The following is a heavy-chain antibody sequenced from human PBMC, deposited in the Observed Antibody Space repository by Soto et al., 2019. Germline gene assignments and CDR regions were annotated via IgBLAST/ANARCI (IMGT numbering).Heavy chain of an antibody. V-gene: IGHV1-8*01. J-gene: IGHJ4*02. CDR2: MNPNSGTS. Sequence: QVQLVQSGAEVKKPGSSVKVSCKASGYSFTSYDISWVRQATGQGLEWMGWMNPNSGTSGFAQKFQGRVTMTRNTAINTAYMELSSLRFEDTAVYYCTGDPDYTTTGYEFGHWGQGTLVSVSS. CDR1: GYSFTSYD. D-gene: IGHD2-2*02. CDR3: TGDPDYTTTGYEFGH.